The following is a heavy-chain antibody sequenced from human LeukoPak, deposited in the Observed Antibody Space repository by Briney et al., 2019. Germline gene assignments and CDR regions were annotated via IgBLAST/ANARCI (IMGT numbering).Heavy chain of an antibody. CDR1: GGSISSYY. D-gene: IGHD6-13*01. V-gene: IGHV4-59*01. J-gene: IGHJ3*02. Sequence: SETLSLTCTVSGGSISSYYWSWIRQPPGKGLEWIGYIYYSGSTNYNPSLKSRVTISVDTSKNQFSLKLSSVTAADTAVYCCARGWGSSSYDAFDIWGQGTMVTVSS. CDR3: ARGWGSSSYDAFDI. CDR2: IYYSGST.